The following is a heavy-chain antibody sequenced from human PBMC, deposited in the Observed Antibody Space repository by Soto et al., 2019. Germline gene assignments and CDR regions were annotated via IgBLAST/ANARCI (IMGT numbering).Heavy chain of an antibody. Sequence: QLQLQESGPGLVKPSETLSLTCTVSGGSISSSSYYWGWIRQPPGKGLEWIGSIYYIGGTYYNPSLKSRVTISVDTSKNQFSLKLSSVTAADTAVYYCASDYYDSSGYDYWGQGTLVTVSS. CDR2: IYYIGGT. V-gene: IGHV4-39*01. J-gene: IGHJ4*02. CDR1: GGSISSSSYY. CDR3: ASDYYDSSGYDY. D-gene: IGHD3-22*01.